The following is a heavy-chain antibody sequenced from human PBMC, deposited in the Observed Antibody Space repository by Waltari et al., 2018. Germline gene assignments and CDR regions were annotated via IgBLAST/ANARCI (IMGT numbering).Heavy chain of an antibody. V-gene: IGHV4-38-2*01. D-gene: IGHD1-7*01. Sequence: QVQLQESGPGLVKPSETLSLPCAVSGYSISSGYYCGWIRQPPGKGLEWIGSIYHSGSTYYNPSLKSRVTISVDTSKNQFSLKLSSVTAADTAVYYCARLHRNYKWFDPWGQGTLVTVSS. J-gene: IGHJ5*02. CDR1: GYSISSGYY. CDR2: IYHSGST. CDR3: ARLHRNYKWFDP.